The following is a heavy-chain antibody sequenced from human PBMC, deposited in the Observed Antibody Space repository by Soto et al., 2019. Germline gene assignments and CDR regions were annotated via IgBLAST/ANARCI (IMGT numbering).Heavy chain of an antibody. CDR1: GGTFSSYA. CDR3: AHYGSGSYYRQGYGY. J-gene: IGHJ4*02. V-gene: IGHV1-69*12. CDR2: IIPIFGTA. Sequence: QVQLVQSGAEVKKPGSSVKVSCKASGGTFSSYAISWVRQAPGQGLEWMGGIIPIFGTANYAQKFQGRVTITADESTSTAYMELRSLRSEDTAVYYCAHYGSGSYYRQGYGYWGQGTLVTVSS. D-gene: IGHD3-10*01.